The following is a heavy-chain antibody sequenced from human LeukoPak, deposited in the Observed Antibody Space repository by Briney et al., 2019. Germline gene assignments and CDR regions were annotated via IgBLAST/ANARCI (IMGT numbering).Heavy chain of an antibody. CDR2: ISAYNGNT. CDR3: ARVPYYDSSGYRLDYYYYMDV. CDR1: GYTFTSYG. Sequence: ASVKVSCKASGYTFTSYGISWVRQAPGQGLEWMGWISAYNGNTNYAQKLQGRVTMPTDTSTSTAYMELRSLRSDDTAVYYCARVPYYDSSGYRLDYYYYMDVWGKGTTVTVSS. V-gene: IGHV1-18*01. J-gene: IGHJ6*03. D-gene: IGHD3-22*01.